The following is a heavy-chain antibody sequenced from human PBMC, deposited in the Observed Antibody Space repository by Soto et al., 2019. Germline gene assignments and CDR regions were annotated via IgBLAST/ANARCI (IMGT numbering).Heavy chain of an antibody. J-gene: IGHJ4*02. CDR3: ATGGMATIWLRLTPRDYFDY. Sequence: QVQLVQSGAAVKKPGSSVKVSCKASGGTFSSYAISWVRQAPGQGLEWMGGIIPIFGTANYAQKFQGRVTITADESTSTAYMELSSLRSEDTAVYYCATGGMATIWLRLTPRDYFDYWGQGTLVTVSS. CDR2: IIPIFGTA. V-gene: IGHV1-69*12. CDR1: GGTFSSYA. D-gene: IGHD5-12*01.